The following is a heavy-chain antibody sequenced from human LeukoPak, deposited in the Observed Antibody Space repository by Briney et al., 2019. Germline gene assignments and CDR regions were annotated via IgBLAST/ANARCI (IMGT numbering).Heavy chain of an antibody. J-gene: IGHJ4*02. V-gene: IGHV3-21*01. D-gene: IGHD3-22*01. CDR1: GFTFNNYN. CDR2: ISSISSSYI. Sequence: PGGSLRLSCAASGFTFNNYNMNWVRQAPGKGLEWVSSISSISSSYIYYADSVKGQFTISRDNARNSLYLQMNSLRAEDTAVYYCARAHYYDSSAFDYWGQGTLVTVSS. CDR3: ARAHYYDSSAFDY.